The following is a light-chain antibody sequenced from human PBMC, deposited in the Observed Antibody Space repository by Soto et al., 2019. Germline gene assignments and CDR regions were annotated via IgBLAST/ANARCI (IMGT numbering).Light chain of an antibody. CDR3: HQRNNWPYT. V-gene: IGKV3-11*01. Sequence: VLTQSPATLSLSPGERAILSCRASQSVSSYFAWYQQKPGQAPRLLIYDASYRATDIPTRFSGSGSGTDFTLTISSLKPEDFAVYYCHQRNNWPYTFGKGTKLEI. CDR2: DAS. CDR1: QSVSSY. J-gene: IGKJ2*01.